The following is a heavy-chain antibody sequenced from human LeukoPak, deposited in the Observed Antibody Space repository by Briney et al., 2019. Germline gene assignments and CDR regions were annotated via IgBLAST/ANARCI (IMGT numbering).Heavy chain of an antibody. CDR3: AKAFSDFWSHFDI. CDR2: INSDGSST. Sequence: PGGSLRLSCAASGFTFSSYWMHWVRQAPGKGLVWVSHINSDGSSTTYADSVKGRFTISRDNAKNTLYLQMNSLRAEDTAVYYCAKAFSDFWSHFDIWGQGTMVTVSS. J-gene: IGHJ3*02. D-gene: IGHD3-3*01. CDR1: GFTFSSYW. V-gene: IGHV3-74*01.